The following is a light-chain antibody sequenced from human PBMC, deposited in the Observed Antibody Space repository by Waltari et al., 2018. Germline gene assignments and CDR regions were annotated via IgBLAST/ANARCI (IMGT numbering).Light chain of an antibody. J-gene: IGKJ1*01. CDR1: PSISSW. Sequence: DIQMTQSPSTLSASVGDRVTITCRASPSISSWLAWYQQRPGKAPKLLIYKASSLESGVPSRFSCSGSGTEFTLTISSLQPDDFATYYCQQYNSYSRTFGQGTKVEIK. V-gene: IGKV1-5*03. CDR3: QQYNSYSRT. CDR2: KAS.